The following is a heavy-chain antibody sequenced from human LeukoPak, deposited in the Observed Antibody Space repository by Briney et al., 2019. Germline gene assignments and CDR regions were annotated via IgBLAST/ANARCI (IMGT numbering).Heavy chain of an antibody. Sequence: GGSLRLSCAASAFTFSDYYMSWVRQAPGKGLEWVSYISSSGSTIYYADSVKGRFTISRDNAKNSLYLQMNSLRAEDTAIYYCARDYSCSSTSCYTARSDAFDIWGQGTMVTVSS. CDR2: ISSSGSTI. J-gene: IGHJ3*02. D-gene: IGHD2-2*02. V-gene: IGHV3-11*04. CDR3: ARDYSCSSTSCYTARSDAFDI. CDR1: AFTFSDYY.